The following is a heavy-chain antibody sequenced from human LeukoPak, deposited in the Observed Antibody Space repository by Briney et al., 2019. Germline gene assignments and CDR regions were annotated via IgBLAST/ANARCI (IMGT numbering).Heavy chain of an antibody. J-gene: IGHJ6*02. Sequence: ASVTVSFTASGYTFTVYYMHWVRQAPGQGLEWMGWINPNSGGTNYAQKFQGWATMTRDTSISTAYMELSRLRSDDTAVYYCARGAPGYCSSTSCYAYWYREYYYYGMDVWGQGTTVTVSS. CDR2: INPNSGGT. V-gene: IGHV1-2*04. CDR1: GYTFTVYY. D-gene: IGHD2-2*01. CDR3: ARGAPGYCSSTSCYAYWYREYYYYGMDV.